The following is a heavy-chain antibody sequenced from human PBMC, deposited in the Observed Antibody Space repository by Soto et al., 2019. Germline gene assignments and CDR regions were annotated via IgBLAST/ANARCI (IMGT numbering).Heavy chain of an antibody. CDR1: GGSISSSSYY. CDR2: IYYSGST. CDR3: ARRSAFWSGLTPYDY. Sequence: SETLSLTCSVSGGSISSSSYYWGWSRQPPGKGLEGIGSIYYSGSTYYNPSLKSRVTISVDTSKNQFSLKLSSVTAADTAVYYCARRSAFWSGLTPYDYWGKGTLVTVS. V-gene: IGHV4-39*01. D-gene: IGHD3-3*01. J-gene: IGHJ4*02.